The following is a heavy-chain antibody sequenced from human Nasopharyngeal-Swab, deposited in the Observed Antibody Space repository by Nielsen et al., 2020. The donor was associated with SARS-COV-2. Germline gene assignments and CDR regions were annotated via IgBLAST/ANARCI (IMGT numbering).Heavy chain of an antibody. CDR1: GYTFTSYY. CDR2: INPSGGST. V-gene: IGHV1-46*01. J-gene: IGHJ4*02. D-gene: IGHD3-22*01. CDR3: ARDQIGDSSGYDFDY. Sequence: ASVKVSCKASGYTFTSYYMHWVRQAPGQGLEWMGIINPSGGSTSYAQKFQGRVTMTRDTSTSTVYMELSSLRSEDTAVYYCARDQIGDSSGYDFDYWGQGTLGHRLL.